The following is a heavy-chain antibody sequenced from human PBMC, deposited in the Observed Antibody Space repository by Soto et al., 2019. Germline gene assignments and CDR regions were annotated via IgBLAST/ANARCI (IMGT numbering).Heavy chain of an antibody. CDR2: ISAYDGKT. CDR3: VREGSGWYSRGSFDF. Sequence: ASVKVSCKTSGYTFNTYGINWVRQAPGQGLELMGWISAYDGKTTYAEKFQGRVTLTTDTSTSTAYMELRSLRSDDTAIYYCVREGSGWYSRGSFDFWGRGTMVTVSS. CDR1: GYTFNTYG. J-gene: IGHJ3*01. V-gene: IGHV1-18*01. D-gene: IGHD6-19*01.